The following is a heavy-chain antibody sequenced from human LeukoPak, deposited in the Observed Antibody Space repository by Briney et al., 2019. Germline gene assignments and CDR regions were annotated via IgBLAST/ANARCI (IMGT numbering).Heavy chain of an antibody. Sequence: ASVKVSCKESGYTFTSYYMHWVRQAPGQGLEWMGIINPSGGSTSYAQKFQGRVTMTRDTSTSTVYMELSSLRSEDTAVYYCARDHGEAAAGPEIIDYWGQGTLVTVSS. J-gene: IGHJ4*02. D-gene: IGHD6-13*01. V-gene: IGHV1-46*01. CDR2: INPSGGST. CDR1: GYTFTSYY. CDR3: ARDHGEAAAGPEIIDY.